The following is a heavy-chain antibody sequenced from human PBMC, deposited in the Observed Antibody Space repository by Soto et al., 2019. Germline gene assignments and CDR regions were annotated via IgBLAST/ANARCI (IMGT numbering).Heavy chain of an antibody. CDR3: ASDTQQQLVRFYYYYGMDV. V-gene: IGHV4-61*01. D-gene: IGHD6-13*01. CDR1: GGSVISGSYY. CDR2: IYYSGST. J-gene: IGHJ6*02. Sequence: SETLSLTCTVSGGSVISGSYYWSLIRQPPGKGLEWIGYIYYSGSTNYNPSLKSRVTISVDTSKNQFSLKLSSVTAADTAVYYCASDTQQQLVRFYYYYGMDVWGQGTTVTVTS.